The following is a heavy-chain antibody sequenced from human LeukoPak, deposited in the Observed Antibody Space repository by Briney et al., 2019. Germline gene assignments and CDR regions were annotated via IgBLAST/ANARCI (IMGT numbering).Heavy chain of an antibody. Sequence: PGGSLRLSCAASGFTFNTHGMHWVRQAPGKGLEWVAAIWFDGSVKHYSDAVKGRFTISRDNSLNTLYLQMNSLGVEDTSIYYCAKDTAVQFLEPASWGQGTLVTVSS. V-gene: IGHV3-33*06. D-gene: IGHD3-3*01. CDR2: IWFDGSVK. CDR1: GFTFNTHG. CDR3: AKDTAVQFLEPAS. J-gene: IGHJ5*02.